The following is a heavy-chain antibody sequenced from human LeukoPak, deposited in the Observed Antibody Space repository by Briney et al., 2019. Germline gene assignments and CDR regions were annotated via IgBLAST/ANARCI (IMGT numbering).Heavy chain of an antibody. CDR2: IISSAAST. J-gene: IGHJ4*02. CDR1: GLTFGDYA. V-gene: IGHV3-23*01. Sequence: GGSLRLSCTVSGLTFGDYAMSWVRQAPGKGLEWVSHIISSAASTDYADSVKGRFTNSRDNSKNTLYLQMTSLRAEDTAVYYCAKSAPSKYWGQGTLVTVSS. CDR3: AKSAPSKY. D-gene: IGHD4-4*01.